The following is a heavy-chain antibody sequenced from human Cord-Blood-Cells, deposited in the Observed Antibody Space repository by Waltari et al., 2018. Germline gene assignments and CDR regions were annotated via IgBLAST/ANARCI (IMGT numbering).Heavy chain of an antibody. J-gene: IGHJ4*02. V-gene: IGHV4-34*01. D-gene: IGHD4-17*01. CDR1: GGSFSGYY. CDR3: ARVPASTVVTDY. Sequence: QVQLQQWGAGLLQPSETLSLTSAVYGGSFSGYYWRWIRRPPGKGLEWIGEIYHSGSTHYDPSLQSLVTISVDTAKNQFALKLGAVSAADTAGYYGARVPASTVVTDYCGQGTLVTVSS. CDR2: IYHSGST.